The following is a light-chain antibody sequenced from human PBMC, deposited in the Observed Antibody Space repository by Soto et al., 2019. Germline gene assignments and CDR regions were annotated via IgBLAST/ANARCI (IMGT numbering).Light chain of an antibody. CDR3: QQYDDSPIT. CDR2: DAS. V-gene: IGKV3D-20*01. J-gene: IGKJ5*01. Sequence: ENVLTQSPDTLSLSPGERATLSCGATQSVRSSYLAWYQQKPGLAPRLPIYDASNRAAGIPDRFSGSGSGTDFTLTISRLEPEDFAVYYCQQYDDSPITFGQGTRLEI. CDR1: QSVRSSY.